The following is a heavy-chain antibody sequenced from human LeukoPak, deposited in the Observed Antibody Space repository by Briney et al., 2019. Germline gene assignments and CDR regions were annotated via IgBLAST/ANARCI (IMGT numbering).Heavy chain of an antibody. CDR3: AKEEKRYSGYGYFDY. J-gene: IGHJ4*02. V-gene: IGHV3-30*04. Sequence: GRSLRLSCAASGFTFSSYAMHWVRQAPGKGLEWVAVISYDGSNKYYADSVKGRFTISRDNSKNTLYLQMNSLRAEDTAVYYCAKEEKRYSGYGYFDYWGQGTLVTVSS. CDR1: GFTFSSYA. CDR2: ISYDGSNK. D-gene: IGHD5-12*01.